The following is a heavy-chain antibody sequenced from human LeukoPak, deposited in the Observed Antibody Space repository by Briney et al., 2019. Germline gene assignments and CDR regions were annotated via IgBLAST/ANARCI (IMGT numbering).Heavy chain of an antibody. CDR3: ASSITIFGVVLRTISFDY. D-gene: IGHD3-3*01. CDR2: MCYSGST. V-gene: IGHV4-39*01. Sequence: AETPSLTCTVSGGSISSSSYYWGWIRQPPGKGLEWIGGMCYSGSTYYNPSLKSRVIISVDTSKNQFSLKLRSVTAADTAVYYCASSITIFGVVLRTISFDYLGQG. J-gene: IGHJ4*02. CDR1: GGSISSSSYY.